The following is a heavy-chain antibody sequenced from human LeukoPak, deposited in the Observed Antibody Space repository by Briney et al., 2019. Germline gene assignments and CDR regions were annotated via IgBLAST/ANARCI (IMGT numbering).Heavy chain of an antibody. CDR1: GGSISSSSYY. V-gene: IGHV4-39*01. J-gene: IGHJ3*02. CDR2: IYYSGST. CDR3: VSHYNDYGDYGAFDI. D-gene: IGHD4-17*01. Sequence: PSETLSLTCTVSGGSISSSSYYWGWIRQPPGKGLERIGSIYYSGSTYYNPSLKSRVTISVDTSKNQFSLKLSSVTAADTAVYYCVSHYNDYGDYGAFDIWGQGTMVTVSS.